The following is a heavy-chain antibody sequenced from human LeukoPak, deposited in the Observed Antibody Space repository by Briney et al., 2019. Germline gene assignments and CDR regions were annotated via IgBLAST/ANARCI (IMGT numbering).Heavy chain of an antibody. CDR3: ARNGDSSGYYQYYFDY. V-gene: IGHV4-39*07. CDR1: GVSIRSGDYY. Sequence: SETLSLTCTVSGVSIRSGDYYWGWVRQSPWKGLEWIGSMSSGGSTFYNPSLRSRVTIPVDTSNDQFSLRMSYVTAADTAVYYCARNGDSSGYYQYYFDYWGQGTLVTVSS. J-gene: IGHJ4*02. D-gene: IGHD3-22*01. CDR2: MSSGGST.